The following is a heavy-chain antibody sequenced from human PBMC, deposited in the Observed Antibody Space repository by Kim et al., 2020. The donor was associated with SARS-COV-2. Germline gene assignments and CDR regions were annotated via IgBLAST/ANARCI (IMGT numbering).Heavy chain of an antibody. CDR3: ARKDYGLDV. CDR2: SGTS. Sequence: SGTSYYNPSLKSRVTMSVDTSKNQFSLKLTSVTAADTAVYYCARKDYGLDVWGQGTTVTVSS. V-gene: IGHV4-31*02. J-gene: IGHJ6*02.